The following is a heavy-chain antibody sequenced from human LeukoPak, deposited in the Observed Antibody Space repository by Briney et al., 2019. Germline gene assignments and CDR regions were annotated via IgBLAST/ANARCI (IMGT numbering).Heavy chain of an antibody. Sequence: SETLSLTCTVSGGSISSSSYCWGWIRQPPGKGLEWIGSIYYSGSTYYNPSLKSRVTISVDTSKNQFSLKLSSVTAADTAVYYCARLYIVVVVAATSSMIGDAFDIWGQGTMVTVSS. CDR2: IYYSGST. V-gene: IGHV4-39*01. D-gene: IGHD2-15*01. CDR1: GGSISSSSYC. CDR3: ARLYIVVVVAATSSMIGDAFDI. J-gene: IGHJ3*02.